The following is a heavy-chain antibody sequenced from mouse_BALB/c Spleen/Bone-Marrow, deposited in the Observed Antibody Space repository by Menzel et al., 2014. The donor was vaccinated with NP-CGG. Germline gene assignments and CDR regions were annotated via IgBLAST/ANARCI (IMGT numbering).Heavy chain of an antibody. CDR1: GFTFSGYA. J-gene: IGHJ4*01. CDR2: ISSGGTS. Sequence: EVKLQESGGGLVKPGGSLKLSCAASGFTFSGYAMSWVRQTPEKRLEWVASISSGGTSYYPDSVKGRFTISRDNARSILYLQMSSLRSEDTAMYYCAGITTVDYWGQGTSVTVSS. D-gene: IGHD1-1*01. CDR3: AGITTVDY. V-gene: IGHV5-6-5*01.